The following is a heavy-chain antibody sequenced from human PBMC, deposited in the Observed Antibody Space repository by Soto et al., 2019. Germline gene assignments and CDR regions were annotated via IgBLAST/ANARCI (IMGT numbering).Heavy chain of an antibody. J-gene: IGHJ6*03. CDR1: GGSISSGDYY. CDR3: ARLLGSGSYHRYYYYYYMDV. CDR2: IYYSGST. D-gene: IGHD3-10*01. Sequence: SETLSLTCTVSGGSISSGDYYWSWIRQPPGKGLEWIGYIYYSGSTYYNPSLKSRVTISVDTSKNQFSLKLSSVTAADTAVYYCARLLGSGSYHRYYYYYYMDVWGKGTTVTVSS. V-gene: IGHV4-30-4*01.